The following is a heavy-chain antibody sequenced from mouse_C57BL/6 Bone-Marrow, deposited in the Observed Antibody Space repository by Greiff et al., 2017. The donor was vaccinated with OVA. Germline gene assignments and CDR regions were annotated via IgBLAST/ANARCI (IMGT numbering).Heavy chain of an antibody. V-gene: IGHV5-4*01. CDR3: ARDFGPFAY. CDR1: GFTFSSYA. CDR2: ISDCGSYT. J-gene: IGHJ3*01. Sequence: EVKLMESGGGLVKPGGSLKLSCAASGFTFSSYAMSWVRQTPEKRLEWVATISDCGSYTYYPDNVKGRFTISRDNAKNNLYLQMSHLKSEDTAMYYCARDFGPFAYWGQGTLVTVSA.